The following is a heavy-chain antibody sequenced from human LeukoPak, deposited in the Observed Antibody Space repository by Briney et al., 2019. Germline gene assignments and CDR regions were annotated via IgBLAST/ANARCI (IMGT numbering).Heavy chain of an antibody. V-gene: IGHV4-39*01. J-gene: IGHJ5*02. CDR1: GGSISSSSYY. D-gene: IGHD5-18*01. Sequence: SETLSLTCTVSGGSISSSSYYWGWIRQPPGKGLEWIGSIYYSGSTYYNPSLKSRVTISVDTSKNQFSLKLSSVTAADTAVYYCASRDTAMVYNWFDPWGQGTLVTVSS. CDR3: ASRDTAMVYNWFDP. CDR2: IYYSGST.